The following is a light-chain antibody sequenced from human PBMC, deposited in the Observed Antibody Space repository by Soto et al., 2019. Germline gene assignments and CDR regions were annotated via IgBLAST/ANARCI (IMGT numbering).Light chain of an antibody. Sequence: HSALTQPASVSGSPGQSITISCTGTSSDVGGYNYVSWYQQHPGKAPKLMIYDVSNRPSGVSNRFSGSKSGNTASLTISGLQAEDEAYYYCSSYTSSSTLLYVFGTGTKLTVL. CDR2: DVS. CDR1: SSDVGGYNY. V-gene: IGLV2-14*01. J-gene: IGLJ1*01. CDR3: SSYTSSSTLLYV.